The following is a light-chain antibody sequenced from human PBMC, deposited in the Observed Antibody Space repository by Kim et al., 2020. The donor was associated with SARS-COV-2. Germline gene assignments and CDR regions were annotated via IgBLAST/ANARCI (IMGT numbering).Light chain of an antibody. CDR1: SSGVGTYNY. CDR2: HIS. CDR3: YSYAGSSTYV. V-gene: IGLV2-11*01. Sequence: QSVTISGTGSSSGVGTYNYVSWYQHHPGKAPKLMIYHISTRPSGVPDRFSGSKSGNTATLTISGLQADDEADYYCYSYAGSSTYVFGTGTKVTVL. J-gene: IGLJ1*01.